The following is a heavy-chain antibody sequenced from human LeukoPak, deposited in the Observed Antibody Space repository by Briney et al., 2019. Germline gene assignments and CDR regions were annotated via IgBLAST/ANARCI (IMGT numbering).Heavy chain of an antibody. V-gene: IGHV4-59*01. CDR2: IHYSGTT. CDR1: GGSINAYY. CDR3: ARFGTSSSRFFDQ. Sequence: SETLSLTCTVSGGSINAYYWSWIRQPPGKGLEWIGYIHYSGTTNYYPSLKSRVTIALDTSKNQFSLNLNSVTAADTAVYYCARFGTSSSRFFDQWGQGALVTVSS. D-gene: IGHD6-6*01. J-gene: IGHJ4*02.